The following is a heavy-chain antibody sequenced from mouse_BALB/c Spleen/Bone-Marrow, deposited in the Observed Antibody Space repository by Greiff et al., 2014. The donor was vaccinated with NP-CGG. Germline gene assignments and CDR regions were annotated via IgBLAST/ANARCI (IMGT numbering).Heavy chain of an antibody. CDR1: GYSFTSYW. CDR3: TIYRYDEDAMDY. D-gene: IGHD2-12*01. Sequence: DVHLVESGTALPRPGTSVRMSCKASGYSFTSYWMHWVKQRPGQGLEWIGAIYPGNSEISYNQKFKGKAKLTAVTSASTAYMELSSLTNEDSAVYYCTIYRYDEDAMDYWGQGTSVTVSS. CDR2: IYPGNSEI. J-gene: IGHJ4*01. V-gene: IGHV1-5*01.